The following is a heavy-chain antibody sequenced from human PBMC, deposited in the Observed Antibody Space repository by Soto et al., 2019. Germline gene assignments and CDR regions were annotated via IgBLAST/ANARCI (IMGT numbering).Heavy chain of an antibody. CDR1: GFTFSSYA. V-gene: IGHV3-23*01. Sequence: GGSLRLSCAASGFTFSSYAMSWVRQAPGKGLEWVSAISGSGGSTYYADSVKGRFTISRDNSKNTLYLQMNSLRAEDTAVYYCAKAVTLRYYYYYMDVWGKGTTVTVSS. CDR3: AKAVTLRYYYYYMDV. J-gene: IGHJ6*03. D-gene: IGHD4-4*01. CDR2: ISGSGGST.